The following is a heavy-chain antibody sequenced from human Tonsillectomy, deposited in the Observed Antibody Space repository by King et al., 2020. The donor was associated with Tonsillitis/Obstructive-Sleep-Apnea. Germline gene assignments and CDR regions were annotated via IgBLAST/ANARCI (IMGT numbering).Heavy chain of an antibody. CDR1: GFTFSSYA. Sequence: VQLVESGGGLVQPGGSLRLSCAASGFTFSSYAMSWVRQAPGKGLEWVSAISGSGGSTYYAASVKGRFTISRDNSKNTLYLQMNSLRAEDTAVYYCAKGLDFWSGRTINFDYWGQGTLVTVSS. D-gene: IGHD3-3*01. J-gene: IGHJ4*02. CDR3: AKGLDFWSGRTINFDY. CDR2: ISGSGGST. V-gene: IGHV3-23*04.